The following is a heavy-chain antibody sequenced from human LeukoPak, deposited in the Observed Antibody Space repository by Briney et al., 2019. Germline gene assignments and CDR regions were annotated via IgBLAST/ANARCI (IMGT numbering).Heavy chain of an antibody. CDR1: GGSFSDYY. CDR3: ARGEGTLAGRRWPYYFYYYMDV. D-gene: IGHD6-19*01. V-gene: IGHV4-34*01. CDR2: INHSGTT. J-gene: IGHJ6*03. Sequence: PSETLSLTCVVYGGSFSDYYWSWVRQPPGKGLEWIGEINHSGTTKYNPSLKSQLTISIHTSNNQFSLNLNSVTAADTAVYYCARGEGTLAGRRWPYYFYYYMDVWGKGTTVTISS.